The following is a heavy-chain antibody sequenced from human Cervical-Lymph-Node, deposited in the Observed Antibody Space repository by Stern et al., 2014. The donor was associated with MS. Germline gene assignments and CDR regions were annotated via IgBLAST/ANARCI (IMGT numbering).Heavy chain of an antibody. D-gene: IGHD5-12*01. V-gene: IGHV7-4-1*02. CDR1: GYTFTTYA. CDR2: INTNTGNP. J-gene: IGHJ2*01. Sequence: VQLVEAGSELKKPGASVKVSCKASGYTFTTYAMNWVRQAPGQGLEWMGWINTNTGNPTYAPGFTGRFVFSFDTSVSTAYLQISSLSANDTAVYYCARGWLGPDWYFDLWGRGTLVTVSS. CDR3: ARGWLGPDWYFDL.